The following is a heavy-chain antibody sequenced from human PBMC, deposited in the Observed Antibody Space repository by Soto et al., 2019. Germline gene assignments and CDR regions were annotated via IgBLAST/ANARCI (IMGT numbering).Heavy chain of an antibody. CDR3: ARGGLYSSNWYTVDY. V-gene: IGHV1-2*02. CDR2: INPNGGGT. D-gene: IGHD6-13*01. CDR1: GYTFTGYY. Sequence: ASLKVSCNASGYTFTGYYMHWVRQAPGQGLEWMGWINPNGGGTNSAQRFQGRVTMTRDTSISTAYMELSRLRSDDTDGYYCARGGLYSSNWYTVDYWGQGTLVTVSS. J-gene: IGHJ4*02.